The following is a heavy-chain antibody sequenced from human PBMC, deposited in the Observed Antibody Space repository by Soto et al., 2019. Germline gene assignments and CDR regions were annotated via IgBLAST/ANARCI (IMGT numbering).Heavy chain of an antibody. D-gene: IGHD2-2*01. V-gene: IGHV3-30*18. Sequence: QVQLVESGGGVVQPGRSLRLSCAASGFIFNTYDMHWVRQAPGKGLEWVAVISYDGSNKYYADSVKGRLTISRDNSKKMLYLHMNSLRPEDTAVYYCAKGQHCSSTSCYFYYYGMDVWGQGTKVAVSS. CDR1: GFIFNTYD. J-gene: IGHJ6*02. CDR2: ISYDGSNK. CDR3: AKGQHCSSTSCYFYYYGMDV.